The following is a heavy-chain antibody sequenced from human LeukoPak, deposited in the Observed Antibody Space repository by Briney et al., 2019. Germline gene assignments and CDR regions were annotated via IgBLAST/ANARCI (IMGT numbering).Heavy chain of an antibody. V-gene: IGHV4-30-4*07. CDR1: GGSITSGGYS. J-gene: IGHJ5*02. CDR3: ARVSAAAGNNWFDP. CDR2: MYYSGPT. Sequence: SETLSLTCAVSGGSITSGGYSWSWIRQPPGKGLEWIAYMYYSGPTYYNPPLKSRVTISVGTSKNQFSLKLSSVTAADTAVYYCARVSAAAGNNWFDPWGQGMLVTVSS. D-gene: IGHD6-13*01.